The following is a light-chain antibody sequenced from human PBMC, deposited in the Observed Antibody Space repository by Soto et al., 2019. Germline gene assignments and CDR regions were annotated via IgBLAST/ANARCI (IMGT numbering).Light chain of an antibody. CDR1: SSDIGTYNC. J-gene: IGLJ2*01. Sequence: QSALTQPPSASGSPGQSVTISCTGTSSDIGTYNCVSWYQQHPGKAPKLMIYEVSKRPSGVPDRFSGSKSGNAASLTISGLPADDEADYYCSSYAGSSNFVVFGGGTKLTVL. CDR3: SSYAGSSNFVV. CDR2: EVS. V-gene: IGLV2-8*01.